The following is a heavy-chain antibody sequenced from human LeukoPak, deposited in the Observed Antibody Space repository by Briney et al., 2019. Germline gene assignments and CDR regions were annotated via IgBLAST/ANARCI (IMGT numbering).Heavy chain of an antibody. CDR1: GGSISSGAYY. CDR3: ARDPNSYSSHFDY. Sequence: PSQTLSLTCSVSGGSISSGAYYWSWIRQPPGKGLEWIGYIYHSGSTYYNPSLKSRVTISVDRSKNQFSLKLSSVTAADTAVYYCARDPNSYSSHFDYWGQGTLVTVSS. CDR2: IYHSGST. J-gene: IGHJ4*02. V-gene: IGHV4-30-2*01. D-gene: IGHD6-6*01.